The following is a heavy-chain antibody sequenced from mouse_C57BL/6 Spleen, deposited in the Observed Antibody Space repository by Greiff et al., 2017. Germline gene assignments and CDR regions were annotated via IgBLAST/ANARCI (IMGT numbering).Heavy chain of an antibody. CDR1: GYTFTSYW. Sequence: VQLQQSGAELAKPGASVKLSCKASGYTFTSYWMHWVKQRPGQGLEWIGYINPSSGYTKYNQKFKDKATVTADKTSSTAYMQLSSLTYADSAVYYCARSGISEMDYWGQGTSVTVSS. CDR3: ARSGISEMDY. D-gene: IGHD1-1*01. V-gene: IGHV1-7*01. J-gene: IGHJ4*01. CDR2: INPSSGYT.